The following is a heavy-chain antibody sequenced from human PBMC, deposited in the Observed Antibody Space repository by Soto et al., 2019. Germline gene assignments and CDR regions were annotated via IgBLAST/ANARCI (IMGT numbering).Heavy chain of an antibody. J-gene: IGHJ4*02. Sequence: SVKVSFKASGGTFSSYAISWVRQAPGQGLEWMGGISPIFGTANYAQKFQGRVTITADESTSTAYRELXSMRXEGXAXYYCARGRYSSGRKATGDYYFDYWGQGTLVTVSS. CDR1: GGTFSSYA. CDR3: ARGRYSSGRKATGDYYFDY. V-gene: IGHV1-69*13. D-gene: IGHD6-19*01. CDR2: ISPIFGTA.